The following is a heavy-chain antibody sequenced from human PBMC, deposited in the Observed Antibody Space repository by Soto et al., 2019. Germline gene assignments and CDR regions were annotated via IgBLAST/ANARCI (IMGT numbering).Heavy chain of an antibody. CDR3: AKGSQYSSGWYGWFDP. CDR2: IIPIFGTA. V-gene: IGHV1-69*13. D-gene: IGHD6-19*01. CDR1: GGTFSSYA. J-gene: IGHJ5*02. Sequence: SVKVSCKASGGTFSSYAISWVRQAPGQGLEWMGGIIPIFGTANYAQKFQGRVTITADESTSTAYMELSSLRSEDTAVYYCAKGSQYSSGWYGWFDPWGQGTLVTVSS.